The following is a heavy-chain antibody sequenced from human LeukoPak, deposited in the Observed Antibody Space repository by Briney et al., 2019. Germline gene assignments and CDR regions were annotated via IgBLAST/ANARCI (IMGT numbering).Heavy chain of an antibody. V-gene: IGHV4-34*01. Sequence: SETLSLTCAVYGGSFSGHYWSWICQPPGKGRECIGEINHSESTNYIPSLKRRVTIPVDTPKNQLSLKLSSVTAAHAALYYCARGQSSGYWREG. D-gene: IGHD1-26*01. CDR2: INHSEST. CDR3: ARGQSSGY. J-gene: IGHJ4*02. CDR1: GGSFSGHY.